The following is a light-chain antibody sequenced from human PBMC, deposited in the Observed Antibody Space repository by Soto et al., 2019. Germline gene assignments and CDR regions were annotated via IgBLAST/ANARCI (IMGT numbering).Light chain of an antibody. CDR3: QQYISYSLWT. Sequence: DIQMTQPPATLSASVGDRVTITCRASQSISSWLAWYQQKPGKAPKLLIYDASSLESGVPSRFSGSGSGTEFTLTISSLQPDDFATYYCQQYISYSLWTFGQGTKVDI. CDR2: DAS. CDR1: QSISSW. V-gene: IGKV1-5*01. J-gene: IGKJ1*01.